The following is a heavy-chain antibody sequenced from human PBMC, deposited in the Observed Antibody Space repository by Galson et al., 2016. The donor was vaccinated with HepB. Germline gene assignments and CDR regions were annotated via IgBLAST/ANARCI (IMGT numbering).Heavy chain of an antibody. CDR3: AKVPSMVRGF. D-gene: IGHD3-10*01. CDR2: ISSSADSI. V-gene: IGHV3-23*01. J-gene: IGHJ3*01. Sequence: SLRLSCAASGFTFRIYSMSWVRQAPGKGMEWVSAISSSADSIYYADSVKGRFTISRDNSKKTLYLQMNSLRAEDTAVYYCAKVPSMVRGFWGQGTMVTVSS. CDR1: GFTFRIYS.